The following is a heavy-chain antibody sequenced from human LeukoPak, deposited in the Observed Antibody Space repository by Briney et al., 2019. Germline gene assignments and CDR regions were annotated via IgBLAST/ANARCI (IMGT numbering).Heavy chain of an antibody. CDR1: GFTFSRYG. CDR3: AKDHLPGIVVADRDY. J-gene: IGHJ4*02. D-gene: IGHD6-19*01. V-gene: IGHV3-23*01. CDR2: ISGSGGST. Sequence: GGSLRLSCAASGFTFSRYGMSWVRQAPGKGLEWVSAISGSGGSTYYADSVKGRFTISRDNSKNTLYPQINSLRAEDTAVYYCAKDHLPGIVVADRDYWGQGTLVTVSS.